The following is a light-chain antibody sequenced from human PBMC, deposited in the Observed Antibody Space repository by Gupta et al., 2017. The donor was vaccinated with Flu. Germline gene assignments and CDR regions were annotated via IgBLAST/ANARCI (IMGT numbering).Light chain of an antibody. CDR3: QQSYSTPPNS. CDR1: QSISSF. Sequence: DIQMTQSPSSLSASVGDRVTITCRASQSISSFLNWYQQKPGKAPKLLIYSASILQSGVPPRFSGSGSGTDFTLTISSLQPEDVASYFCQQSYSTPPNSFGQGTKLEIK. J-gene: IGKJ2*03. CDR2: SAS. V-gene: IGKV1-39*01.